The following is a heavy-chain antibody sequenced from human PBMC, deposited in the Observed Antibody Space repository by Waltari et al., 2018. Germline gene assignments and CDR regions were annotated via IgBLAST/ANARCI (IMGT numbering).Heavy chain of an antibody. V-gene: IGHV4-59*01. CDR2: IYYSVRT. J-gene: IGHJ4*02. CDR3: ARARWGGLDY. CDR1: GGSISSYY. D-gene: IGHD2-21*01. Sequence: QVQLQESGPGLVKPSETLSLTCTVSGGSISSYYWSWIRQPPGKGLDGIGYIYYSVRTSDNPSLKSPVTMSVDTSKNQSSLKLCSWTAASPAVYYCARARWGGLDYWGQGTLVTVSS.